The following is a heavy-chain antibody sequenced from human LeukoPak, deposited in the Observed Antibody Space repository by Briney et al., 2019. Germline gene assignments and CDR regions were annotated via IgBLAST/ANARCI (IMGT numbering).Heavy chain of an antibody. CDR1: GFTFSSYA. J-gene: IGHJ4*02. D-gene: IGHD6-13*01. Sequence: GGSLRLSCSASGFTFSSYAMHWVRQAPGKGLEYVSAISSNGGSTYYADSVKSRFTISRDNSKNTLYLQMSSLRAEDTAVYYCVKDQGLSLGYGSSWFDYWGQGTLVTVSS. V-gene: IGHV3-64D*06. CDR3: VKDQGLSLGYGSSWFDY. CDR2: ISSNGGST.